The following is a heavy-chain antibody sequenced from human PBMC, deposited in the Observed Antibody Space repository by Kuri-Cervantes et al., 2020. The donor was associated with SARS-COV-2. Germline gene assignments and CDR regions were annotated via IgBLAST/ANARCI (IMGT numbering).Heavy chain of an antibody. D-gene: IGHD3-9*01. CDR1: GYTLTELS. V-gene: IGHV1-24*01. CDR3: ARATLRYYYVDY. J-gene: IGHJ4*02. CDR2: FDPEDGET. Sequence: ASVKVSCKVSGYTLTELSMHWVRQAPGKGLEWMGGFDPEDGETIYAQKFQGRVTITADESTSTASMELSSLRSEDTAVYYCARATLRYYYVDYWGQGILVTVSS.